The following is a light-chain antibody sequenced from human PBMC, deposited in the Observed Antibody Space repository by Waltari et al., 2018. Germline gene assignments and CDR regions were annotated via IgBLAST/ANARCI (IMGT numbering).Light chain of an antibody. J-gene: IGKJ3*01. CDR3: QQYYNTPPT. V-gene: IGKV4-1*01. Sequence: DIVMTQSPDSLAVSLGERATINCKSSQTLYRSNNKNYLAWYQQKPGQPPQMLIYWASTREAEVPDRFSGRGSGTDFTLTITSLQAEDVAIYDCQQYYNTPPTFGPGTKVDIK. CDR2: WAS. CDR1: QTLYRSNNKNY.